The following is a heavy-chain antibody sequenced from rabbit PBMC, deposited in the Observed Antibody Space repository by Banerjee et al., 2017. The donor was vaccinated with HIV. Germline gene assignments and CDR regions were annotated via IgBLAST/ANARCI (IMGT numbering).Heavy chain of an antibody. CDR3: ARDAAATDYYFTL. D-gene: IGHD6-1*01. J-gene: IGHJ4*01. Sequence: QEQLVESGGDLVQPEGSLTLTCTASGFSFSGSYYMCWVRQAPGKGLEWIACIYTGSSGRTYYASWAKGRFSISRSTSLNTVTLQMTSLTAADTATYFCARDAAATDYYFTLWGQGTLVTVS. CDR2: IYTGSSGRT. CDR1: GFSFSGSYY. V-gene: IGHV1S45*01.